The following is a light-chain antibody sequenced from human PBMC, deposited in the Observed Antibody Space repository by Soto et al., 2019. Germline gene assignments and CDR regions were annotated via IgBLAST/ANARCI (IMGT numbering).Light chain of an antibody. Sequence: QSVLTQPPSVSGAPGQRVTISCTGSSSNIGANYDVQWYQQLPGTAPRLLIYGDSNRPSGVPDRFSGSKSGTSASLAITGLQAEDEADYYCQSYDSSLGGSVFVGGTKLTVL. CDR3: QSYDSSLGGSV. J-gene: IGLJ2*01. CDR2: GDS. CDR1: SSNIGANYD. V-gene: IGLV1-40*01.